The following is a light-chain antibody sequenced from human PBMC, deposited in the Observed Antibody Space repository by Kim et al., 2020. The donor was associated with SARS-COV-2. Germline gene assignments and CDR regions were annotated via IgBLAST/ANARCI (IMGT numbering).Light chain of an antibody. Sequence: GDRVTITCRASQSVNIYLAWYQHRPGKAPDLLIYDASILQSGVPSRFRGSGSGTDFTLTISGLQPDDFATYYCQEYKSNSWTFGQGTKV. CDR1: QSVNIY. V-gene: IGKV1-5*01. CDR3: QEYKSNSWT. CDR2: DAS. J-gene: IGKJ1*01.